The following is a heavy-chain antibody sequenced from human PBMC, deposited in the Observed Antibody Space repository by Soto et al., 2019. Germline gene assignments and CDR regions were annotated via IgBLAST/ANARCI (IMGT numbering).Heavy chain of an antibody. CDR1: GYTFTSYD. Sequence: QVQLVQSGAEVKKPGASVKVSCKASGYTFTSYDINWVRQATGQGLEWMGWMNPNSGNTGYAEKFQGRVTXTXNXHISTAYMELSSLRSEDTAVYYCAVYGGNRYWYFDLWGRGTLVTVSS. V-gene: IGHV1-8*01. D-gene: IGHD4-17*01. J-gene: IGHJ2*01. CDR2: MNPNSGNT. CDR3: AVYGGNRYWYFDL.